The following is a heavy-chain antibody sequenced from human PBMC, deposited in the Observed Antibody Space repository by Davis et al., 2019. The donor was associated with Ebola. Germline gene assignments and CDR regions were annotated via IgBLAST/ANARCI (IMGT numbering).Heavy chain of an antibody. CDR2: IGPSGNI. D-gene: IGHD5-24*01. V-gene: IGHV4-59*01. Sequence: PSETLSLTCSVSGGSITSYYWSWIRQPPGKGLEWVAYIGPSGNIKYNPSLKSRVTMSVDTSKNQISLQLTSVTAADTAVYYCARERKGDGYAGCDYWGQGTLVTVSS. CDR1: GGSITSYY. CDR3: ARERKGDGYAGCDY. J-gene: IGHJ4*02.